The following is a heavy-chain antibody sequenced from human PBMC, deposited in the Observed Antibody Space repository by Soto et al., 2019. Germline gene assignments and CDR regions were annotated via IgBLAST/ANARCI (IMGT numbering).Heavy chain of an antibody. J-gene: IGHJ4*02. D-gene: IGHD4-17*01. V-gene: IGHV1-18*01. CDR1: GYSFTSFG. Sequence: QVQLVQSEGEVKQPGASVKLSCKASGYSFTSFGISWVRQAPGQGLEWMGWISPNSGATRYAQKLQGRVTMTPETSPPTAYLELRSLSSDDTVLYYCVSELWTPYGPHNFFDFWGLGALVTVSS. CDR3: VSELWTPYGPHNFFDF. CDR2: ISPNSGAT.